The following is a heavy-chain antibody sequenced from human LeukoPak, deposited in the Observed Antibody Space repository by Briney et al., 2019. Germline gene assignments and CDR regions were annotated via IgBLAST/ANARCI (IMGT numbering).Heavy chain of an antibody. Sequence: SETLSLTCTVSGVSITSYYWTWIRQPAGKGLEWIGRIHSSGSTNYNPSLKSRVTISVDTSKNRFSLKLSSVTAADTAVYYCARARNRLTMIEDWGQGTLVTVSS. CDR3: ARARNRLTMIED. CDR2: IHSSGST. CDR1: GVSITSYY. V-gene: IGHV4-4*07. J-gene: IGHJ4*02. D-gene: IGHD3-22*01.